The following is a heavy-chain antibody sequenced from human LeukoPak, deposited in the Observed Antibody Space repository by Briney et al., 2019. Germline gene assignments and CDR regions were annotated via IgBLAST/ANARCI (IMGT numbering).Heavy chain of an antibody. D-gene: IGHD2-21*01. Sequence: PGGSLRLSCAVSGYTFSSHGMHWVRQAPGKGLEWVAAIWYDGSDKYYAGSVKGRSTISRDNSKNMLYLQMDSLRAEDTALYYCARLWGSVSGYFDYWGQGTLVTVSS. CDR2: IWYDGSDK. CDR3: ARLWGSVSGYFDY. J-gene: IGHJ4*02. CDR1: GYTFSSHG. V-gene: IGHV3-33*01.